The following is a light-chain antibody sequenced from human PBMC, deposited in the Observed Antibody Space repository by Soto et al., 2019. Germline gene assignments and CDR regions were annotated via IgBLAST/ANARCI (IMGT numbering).Light chain of an antibody. Sequence: EIVLKQSPDTLSLSPGERATLSCRASQSVSSNYLAWYQQKPGQAPRFLIYDSSSRATGIPDRFSGSGSGTDFTLTISRLEPEDFAVYYWQHYGSTPLTFGGGTKVDIK. CDR2: DSS. CDR3: QHYGSTPLT. CDR1: QSVSSNY. V-gene: IGKV3-20*01. J-gene: IGKJ4*01.